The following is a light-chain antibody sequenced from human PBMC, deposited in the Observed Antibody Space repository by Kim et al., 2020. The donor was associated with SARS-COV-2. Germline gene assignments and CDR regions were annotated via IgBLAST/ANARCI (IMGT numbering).Light chain of an antibody. Sequence: ELVLTQSPGTLSLSPGERATLSCRASQSVSSTYLVWYQQKPGQAPRLLIYGASSRATGIPDRFSGSGSGTDFTLTISRLEPEDFAVYYCRQYGGSPPITFGQGTRLEIK. CDR2: GAS. V-gene: IGKV3-20*01. CDR3: RQYGGSPPIT. J-gene: IGKJ5*01. CDR1: QSVSSTY.